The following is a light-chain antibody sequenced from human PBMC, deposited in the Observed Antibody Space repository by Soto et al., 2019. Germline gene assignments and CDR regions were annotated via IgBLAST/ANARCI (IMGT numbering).Light chain of an antibody. J-gene: IGKJ1*01. CDR1: QSVRSN. CDR3: PKYNDSTQT. Sequence: EIGLTQSPGTLSLSPGERATLSCRASQSVRSNLAWYQQKPGQAPRLLIYGASTRATGIPARFSGSGSGTEFTRSIGSLQFEDFAVDSRPKYNDSTQTFVQGTKADSK. CDR2: GAS. V-gene: IGKV3-15*01.